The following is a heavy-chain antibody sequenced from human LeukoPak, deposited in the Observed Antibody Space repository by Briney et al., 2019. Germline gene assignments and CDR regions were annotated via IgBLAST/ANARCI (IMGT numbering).Heavy chain of an antibody. CDR3: ARLLWFGELKSDFDY. CDR2: IYYSGST. CDR1: GGSISSYY. D-gene: IGHD3-10*01. J-gene: IGHJ4*02. Sequence: SETLSLTCTVSGGSISSYYWSWIRQPPGKGLEWIGYIYYSGSTKYNPSLKSRVTISVDTSKNQFSLKLSSVTAADTAVYYCARLLWFGELKSDFDYWGQGTLVTVSS. V-gene: IGHV4-59*12.